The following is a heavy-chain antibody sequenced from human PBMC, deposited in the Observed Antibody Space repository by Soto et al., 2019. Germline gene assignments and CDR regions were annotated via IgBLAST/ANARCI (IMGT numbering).Heavy chain of an antibody. CDR1: GGSISRYY. V-gene: IGHV4-59*01. CDR3: AKGPRVRQQLVY. CDR2: IYYSGST. D-gene: IGHD6-13*01. Sequence: PSDTLSLTCTVSGGSISRYYWSWIRQPPGKGLEWIGYIYYSGSTNYNPSLKSRVTISVDTSKNQFSLKLSSVTAADTAVYYCAKGPRVRQQLVYWGQGTLVTVSS. J-gene: IGHJ4*02.